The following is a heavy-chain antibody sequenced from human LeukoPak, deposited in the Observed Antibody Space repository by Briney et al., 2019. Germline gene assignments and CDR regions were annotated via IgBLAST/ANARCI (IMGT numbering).Heavy chain of an antibody. J-gene: IGHJ4*02. V-gene: IGHV5-51*01. CDR2: IYPGDSDT. CDR3: AKQNDFRLDY. CDR1: GYTLSSYW. Sequence: GESLRISCKGSGYTLSSYWIGWVRQMPGKGLEWMGIIYPGDSDTRYSPSLQGQVTISVDTSIGTAYLQWSSLKASDTAIYYCAKQNDFRLDYWGQGTLVTVSS. D-gene: IGHD3-3*01.